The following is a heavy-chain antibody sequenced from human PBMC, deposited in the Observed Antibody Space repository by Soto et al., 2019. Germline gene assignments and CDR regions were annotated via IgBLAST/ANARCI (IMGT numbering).Heavy chain of an antibody. V-gene: IGHV1-69*13. D-gene: IGHD6-13*01. Sequence: ASVKVSCKASGGTFSSYAISWVRQAPGQGLEWMGGIIPIFGTANYAQKFQGRVTITADESTSTAYMELSSLRSEDTAVYYCARGKQQLVLPLPSQNDYYYYGMDVWGQGTTVTVSS. J-gene: IGHJ6*02. CDR1: GGTFSSYA. CDR2: IIPIFGTA. CDR3: ARGKQQLVLPLPSQNDYYYYGMDV.